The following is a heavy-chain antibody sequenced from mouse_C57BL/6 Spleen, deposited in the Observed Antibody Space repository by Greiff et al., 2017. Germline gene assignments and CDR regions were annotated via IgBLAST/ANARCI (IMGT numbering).Heavy chain of an antibody. J-gene: IGHJ4*01. CDR2: INPYNGDT. Sequence: EVQLQQSGPELVKPGDSVKISCKASGYSFTGYFMNWVMQSHGKSLEWIGRINPYNGDTFYNQKFKGKATLTVDKSSSTAHMELRSLTSEDSAVYYCARARVSTTVGASYYYAMDYWGQGTSVTVSS. CDR1: GYSFTGYF. V-gene: IGHV1-20*01. D-gene: IGHD1-1*01. CDR3: ARARVSTTVGASYYYAMDY.